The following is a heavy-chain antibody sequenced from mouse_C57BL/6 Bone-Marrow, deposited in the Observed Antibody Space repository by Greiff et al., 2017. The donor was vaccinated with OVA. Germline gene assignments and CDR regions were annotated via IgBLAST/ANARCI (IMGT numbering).Heavy chain of an antibody. CDR2: INPYNGGT. CDR3: ARGIVLRGDY. V-gene: IGHV1-19*01. D-gene: IGHD1-1*01. CDR1: GYTFTDYY. J-gene: IGHJ2*01. Sequence: EVQGVESGPVLVKPGASVKMSCKASGYTFTDYYMNWVKQSHGKSLEWIGVINPYNGGTSYNQKFKGKATLTVDKSSSTAYMELNSLTSEDSAVYYCARGIVLRGDYWGQGTTLTVSS.